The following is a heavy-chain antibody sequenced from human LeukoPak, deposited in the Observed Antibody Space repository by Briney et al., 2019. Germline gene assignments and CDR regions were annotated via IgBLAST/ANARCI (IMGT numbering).Heavy chain of an antibody. D-gene: IGHD6-13*01. CDR3: ARWPLHIIAAAGLGDY. Sequence: GASVKVSCKASGYTFTSYGISWVRQAPGQGLEWMGWISAYNGNTNYAQKLQGRVTMTTDTSTSTAYMELRSLRSDDTAVYYCARWPLHIIAAAGLGDYWGQGTLVTVSS. V-gene: IGHV1-18*01. CDR1: GYTFTSYG. CDR2: ISAYNGNT. J-gene: IGHJ4*02.